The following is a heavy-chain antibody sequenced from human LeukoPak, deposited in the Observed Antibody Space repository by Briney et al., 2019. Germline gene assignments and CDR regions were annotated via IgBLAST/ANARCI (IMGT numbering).Heavy chain of an antibody. V-gene: IGHV4-59*08. CDR1: GGSISSYY. CDR3: ARGMGYCSSTSCATFFDY. D-gene: IGHD2-2*01. Sequence: PSEALSLTCTVSGGSISSYYWSWIRQPPGKGLEWIGYIYYSGSTYYNPSLKSRVTISVDTSKNQFSLKLSSVTAADTAVYYCARGMGYCSSTSCATFFDYWGQGTLVTVSS. J-gene: IGHJ4*02. CDR2: IYYSGST.